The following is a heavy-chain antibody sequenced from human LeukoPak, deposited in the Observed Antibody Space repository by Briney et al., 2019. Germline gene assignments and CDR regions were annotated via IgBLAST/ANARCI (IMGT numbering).Heavy chain of an antibody. J-gene: IGHJ4*02. D-gene: IGHD3-22*01. V-gene: IGHV4-59*01. CDR2: IYYSGST. CDR3: AREYHYDSSGYYYHHFDY. CDR1: GGSISSYY. Sequence: PSGTLSLTCTVSGGSISSYYWSWIRQPPGKGLEWIGYIYYSGSTNYNPSLKSRVTISVDTSKNQFSLKLSSVTAADAAVYYCAREYHYDSSGYYYHHFDYWGQGTLVTVSS.